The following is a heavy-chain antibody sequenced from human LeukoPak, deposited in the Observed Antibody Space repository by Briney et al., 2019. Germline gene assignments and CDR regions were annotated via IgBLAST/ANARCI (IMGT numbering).Heavy chain of an antibody. CDR2: ISCSGGST. Sequence: GGSLRLSCAASGFTFSSYAMSWVRQAPGKGLEWVSAISCSGGSTYYADSVKGRFTISRDNSKNTLYLQMNSLRAEDTAGYYCARRSTSDWGEFDYWGQGTLVTVSS. J-gene: IGHJ4*02. CDR3: ARRSTSDWGEFDY. D-gene: IGHD2-2*01. V-gene: IGHV3-23*01. CDR1: GFTFSSYA.